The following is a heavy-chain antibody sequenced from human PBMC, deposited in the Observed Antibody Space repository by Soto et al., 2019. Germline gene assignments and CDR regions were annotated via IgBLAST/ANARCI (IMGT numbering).Heavy chain of an antibody. CDR3: ARENSIIIPAVSDF. V-gene: IGHV3-21*01. CDR1: GFAFNNYG. Sequence: GGSLRLSCTVSGFAFNNYGINWVRQAPGKGLEWVSSISKSDYTYYSDSVKGRFAISRDNAKSSVSLQMNTLRVEDTAVYYCARENSIIIPAVSDFWGQGTLVTVSS. D-gene: IGHD2-2*01. J-gene: IGHJ4*02. CDR2: ISKSDYT.